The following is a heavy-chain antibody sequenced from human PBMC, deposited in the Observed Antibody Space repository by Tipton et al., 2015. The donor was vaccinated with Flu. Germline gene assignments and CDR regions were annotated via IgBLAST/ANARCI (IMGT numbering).Heavy chain of an antibody. V-gene: IGHV3-30*02. CDR2: IWHDGSKQ. CDR1: GFSVTNNH. J-gene: IGHJ4*02. CDR3: AKDGWDTSGWYPFDY. D-gene: IGHD6-19*01. Sequence: QLVQSGGGLLRPGGSLRLSCAASGFSVTNNHMNWVRQAPGKGLEWVAVIWHDGSKQYYADSVKGRFTISRDNSKNALYLLISSLRPEDTAVYYCAKDGWDTSGWYPFDYWGQGTLVTVSA.